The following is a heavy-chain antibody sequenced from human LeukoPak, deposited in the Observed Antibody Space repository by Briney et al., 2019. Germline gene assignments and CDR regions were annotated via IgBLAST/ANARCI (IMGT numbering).Heavy chain of an antibody. V-gene: IGHV3-21*01. J-gene: IGHJ3*02. D-gene: IGHD3-22*01. CDR2: ISSSSSYI. Sequence: PGGSLRLSCAASGFTFSSYAMSWVRQAPGKGLEWVSSISSSSSYIYYADSVKGRFTISRDNAKNSLYLQMNSLRAEDTAVYYCARAYDSSGYYYVRDAFDIWGQGTMVTVSS. CDR3: ARAYDSSGYYYVRDAFDI. CDR1: GFTFSSYA.